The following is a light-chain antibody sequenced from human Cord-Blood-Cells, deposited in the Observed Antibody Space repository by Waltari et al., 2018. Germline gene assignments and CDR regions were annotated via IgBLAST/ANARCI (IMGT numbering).Light chain of an antibody. V-gene: IGKV3-20*01. CDR3: QQYGSSPLT. Sequence: EIVLTQSPGTLSLSPGERATLSCRASQSVSSSYLAWYQQKPGQAPRLLIYGASRRATGIPDRFSGSVSGTDFTLTISRLEPEDFAVYYCQQYGSSPLTFGGGTKVEIK. CDR1: QSVSSSY. J-gene: IGKJ4*01. CDR2: GAS.